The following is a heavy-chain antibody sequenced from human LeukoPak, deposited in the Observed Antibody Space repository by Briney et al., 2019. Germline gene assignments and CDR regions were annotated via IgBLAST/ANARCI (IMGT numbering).Heavy chain of an antibody. CDR1: GGSISSGDYY. J-gene: IGHJ6*03. Sequence: PSQTLSLTCTVSGGSISSGDYYWSWIRQPPGKGLEWIGYIYYSGSTYYNPSLKSRVTISVDTSKNQFSLKLSSVTAADTAVYYCARAGSSLYYDFWSGSSVSGTMDVWGKGTTVTVSS. V-gene: IGHV4-30-4*08. CDR3: ARAGSSLYYDFWSGSSVSGTMDV. CDR2: IYYSGST. D-gene: IGHD3-3*01.